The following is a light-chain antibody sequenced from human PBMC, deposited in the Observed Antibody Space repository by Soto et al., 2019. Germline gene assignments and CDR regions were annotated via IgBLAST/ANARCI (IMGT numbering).Light chain of an antibody. Sequence: QSVLTQPPSASGTPGQRVTISCSGSSSNIGSNYLYWYQQLPGAAPTLVMYGNDQRPSGVPDRFSGSRSGTSASLAIIGLRSEDEADYYCATWDDSLSGYGFGTGTKVTVL. CDR2: GND. V-gene: IGLV1-47*01. CDR1: SSNIGSNY. J-gene: IGLJ1*01. CDR3: ATWDDSLSGYG.